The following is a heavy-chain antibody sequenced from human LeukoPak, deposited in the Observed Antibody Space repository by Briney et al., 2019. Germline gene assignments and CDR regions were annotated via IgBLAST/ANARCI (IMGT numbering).Heavy chain of an antibody. CDR2: INPNDGRT. Sequence: GASMKVSCKASGYTFFDFYLHWVRQAPGQGLEWMGIINPNDGRTTDAQKFQGRVSMTSDTSTTTGYMELSGLRSDDTAVYYCARSYFRDARGGFDYWGQGTLVTVSS. CDR1: GYTFFDFY. J-gene: IGHJ4*02. D-gene: IGHD2-8*01. V-gene: IGHV1-46*01. CDR3: ARSYFRDARGGFDY.